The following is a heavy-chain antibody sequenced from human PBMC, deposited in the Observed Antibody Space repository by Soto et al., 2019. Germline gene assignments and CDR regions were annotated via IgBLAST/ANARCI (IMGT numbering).Heavy chain of an antibody. CDR1: GYTFTSYG. V-gene: IGHV1-18*01. Sequence: QVQLVQSGAEVKKPGASVKVSCKASGYTFTSYGISWVRQAPGQGLEWMGWISAYNGNTNCAQKLQGRVTMTTDPSTSTAYMELRSLGSDDPDVYYCARAGMGHSKSPPPNYYYYYYMDVWGKGTTVTVSS. J-gene: IGHJ6*03. CDR3: ARAGMGHSKSPPPNYYYYYYMDV. CDR2: ISAYNGNT. D-gene: IGHD4-4*01.